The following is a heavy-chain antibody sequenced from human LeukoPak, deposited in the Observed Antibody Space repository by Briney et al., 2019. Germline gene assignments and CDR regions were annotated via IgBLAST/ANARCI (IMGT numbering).Heavy chain of an antibody. CDR2: IIPILGIA. J-gene: IGHJ4*02. V-gene: IGHV1-69*04. D-gene: IGHD3-10*01. CDR1: GGTFSSYA. Sequence: SVKVSCKASGGTFSSYAISWVRQAPGQGLEWMGRIIPILGIANYAQKFQGRVTITTDKSTSTAYMELSSLRSEDTAVYYCARGYYGSGSYLDYWGQGTLVTVSS. CDR3: ARGYYGSGSYLDY.